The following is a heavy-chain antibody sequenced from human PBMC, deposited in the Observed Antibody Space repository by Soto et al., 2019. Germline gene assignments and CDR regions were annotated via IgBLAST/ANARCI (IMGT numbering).Heavy chain of an antibody. J-gene: IGHJ3*02. Sequence: PSETLSLTCTVSGGSISSGGYYWSWIRQHPGKDLEWIGYIYYSGSTYYNPSLKSRVTISVDTSKNQFSLKLSSVTAADTAVYYCARGRYYYGSGSYLGAFDIWGQGTMVTVSS. V-gene: IGHV4-31*03. CDR3: ARGRYYYGSGSYLGAFDI. CDR2: IYYSGST. CDR1: GGSISSGGYY. D-gene: IGHD3-10*01.